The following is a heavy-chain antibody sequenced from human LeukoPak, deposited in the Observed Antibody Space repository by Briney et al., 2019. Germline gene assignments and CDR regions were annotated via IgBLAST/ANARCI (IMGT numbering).Heavy chain of an antibody. CDR3: ARNGGGYSYGLKGNYSYYGMDV. Sequence: SVNVSCQASGGTFISYTISWARQAPGQGREWVGGIIPILGIANYAQKFQGRVTITADKSTSTAYMELSSLRSEDTAVYYCARNGGGYSYGLKGNYSYYGMDVWGQGTTVTVFS. V-gene: IGHV1-69*10. CDR2: IIPILGIA. J-gene: IGHJ6*02. D-gene: IGHD5-18*01. CDR1: GGTFISYT.